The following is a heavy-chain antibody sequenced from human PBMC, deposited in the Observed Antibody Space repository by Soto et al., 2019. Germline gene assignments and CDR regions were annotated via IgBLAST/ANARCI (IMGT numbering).Heavy chain of an antibody. D-gene: IGHD3-10*01. CDR2: VYHDGNA. J-gene: IGHJ6*02. CDR3: AARTYYYYGLDV. CDR1: GGSINNPGYS. Sequence: KPXVTLSLTGTVSGGSINNPGYSWSWIRQPPGKAPEWIGYVYHDGNAYPKPSLKSRVTISLGGAKNQFSLKMTSVTAADTVLYYCAARTYYYYGLDVWGQGTTVTVSS. V-gene: IGHV4-30-2*01.